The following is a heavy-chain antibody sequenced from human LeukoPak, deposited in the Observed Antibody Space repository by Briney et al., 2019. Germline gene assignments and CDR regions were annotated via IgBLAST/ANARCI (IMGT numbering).Heavy chain of an antibody. CDR2: INSDGSST. J-gene: IGHJ4*02. CDR3: ARQYSYDSSGYYPWDY. CDR1: GFTFSTYG. Sequence: GGSLRLSCAASGFTFSTYGMHWVRQAPGKGLVWVSRINSDGSSTTYADSVKGRFTISRDNAENTLYLQMNSLRAEDTAMYYCARQYSYDSSGYYPWDYWGQGTLVIASS. V-gene: IGHV3-74*01. D-gene: IGHD3-22*01.